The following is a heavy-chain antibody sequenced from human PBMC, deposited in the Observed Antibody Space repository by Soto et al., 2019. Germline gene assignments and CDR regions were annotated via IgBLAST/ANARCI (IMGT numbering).Heavy chain of an antibody. V-gene: IGHV6-1*01. CDR2: TYYTSKWYN. Sequence: PSQTLSLTCVISGDSVSSNSAAWNWIRQSPSRGLEWLARTYYTSKWYNDYAVSVKSRITINADTSKNQFSLQLNSVTPEDTAVYYCARVSIIGSYSHLDYWGQGTLVTVSS. CDR3: ARVSIIGSYSHLDY. CDR1: GDSVSSNSAA. D-gene: IGHD1-26*01. J-gene: IGHJ4*01.